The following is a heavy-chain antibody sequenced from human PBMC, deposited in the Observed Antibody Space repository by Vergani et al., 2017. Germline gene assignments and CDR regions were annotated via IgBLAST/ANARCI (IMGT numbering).Heavy chain of an antibody. CDR3: ARVGTSSNRDYFDY. CDR2: INPNSGGT. J-gene: IGHJ4*02. CDR1: GYTFTDYF. Sequence: QVQLVQSGAEVKKPGASVKVSCKASGYTFTDYFMHWVRQAPGQGLEWMGWINPNSGGTNYAQKFQGRVTMTRDTSISTAYMELINLRSDDTAVYYCARVGTSSNRDYFDYWGQGTLVTVSS. V-gene: IGHV1-2*02. D-gene: IGHD2-2*01.